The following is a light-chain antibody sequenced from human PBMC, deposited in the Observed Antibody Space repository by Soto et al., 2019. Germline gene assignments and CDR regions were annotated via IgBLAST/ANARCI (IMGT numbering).Light chain of an antibody. Sequence: ENVLTQSPATLSLSPGDTATLSCRATQSLRNYLAWYQQKLGQAPRLLIYDASKRATGIPARFSGSGSGTDFTLTISSLEPEDSAVYYCQQRSSWPALTFGGGTKV. CDR2: DAS. CDR1: QSLRNY. V-gene: IGKV3-11*01. J-gene: IGKJ4*01. CDR3: QQRSSWPALT.